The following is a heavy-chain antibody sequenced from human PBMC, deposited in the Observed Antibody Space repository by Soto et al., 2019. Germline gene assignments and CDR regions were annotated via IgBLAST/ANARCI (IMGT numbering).Heavy chain of an antibody. V-gene: IGHV1-69*02. CDR2: IIPMLGMS. CDR1: GDTFNFYT. D-gene: IGHD3-10*01. Sequence: QVQLVQSGAEVKTPGSSVKVSCTASGDTFNFYTLSWLRQAPGQGLEGMGRIIPMLGMSNYAQKFKGRVTMIAEKPTRTVYVVLGGLISEDTAVYYRATNYGSGRTHFDNWGQGTLVTVSS. J-gene: IGHJ4*02. CDR3: ATNYGSGRTHFDN.